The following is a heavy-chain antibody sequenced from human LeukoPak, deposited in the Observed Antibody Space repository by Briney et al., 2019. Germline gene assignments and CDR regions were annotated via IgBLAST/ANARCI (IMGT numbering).Heavy chain of an antibody. V-gene: IGHV3-30-3*01. CDR1: GFTFRSYS. CDR3: SRDGEHGYNDIDF. CDR2: ISPDGTNI. Sequence: GGPLGLSCAASGFTFRSYSLHWARQAPVRGLESVPVISPDGTNIYYAGSVKGRFTISRDNSENTLYLQMNSLRAEDTALYYCSRDGEHGYNDIDFWGQGTLVTVSS. D-gene: IGHD5-24*01. J-gene: IGHJ4*02.